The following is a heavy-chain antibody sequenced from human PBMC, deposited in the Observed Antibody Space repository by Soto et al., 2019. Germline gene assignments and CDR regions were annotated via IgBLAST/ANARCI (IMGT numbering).Heavy chain of an antibody. V-gene: IGHV3-30-3*01. Sequence: GGSLRLSCAASGFTFSSYAMHWVRQAPGKGLEWVAVISYDGSNKYYADSVKGRFTISRDNSKNTLYLQMNSLRAEDTAVYYCARDLYVLRFLESDYYYGMDVWGQGTTVTVSS. CDR3: ARDLYVLRFLESDYYYGMDV. CDR1: GFTFSSYA. D-gene: IGHD3-3*01. J-gene: IGHJ6*02. CDR2: ISYDGSNK.